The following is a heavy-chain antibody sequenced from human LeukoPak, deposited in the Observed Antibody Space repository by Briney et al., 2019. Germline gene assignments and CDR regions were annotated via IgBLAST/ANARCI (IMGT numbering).Heavy chain of an antibody. V-gene: IGHV1-46*01. CDR3: ASTYGAARHAFDI. CDR1: GYTFTSYY. Sequence: ASVKVSCKASGYTFTSYYMHWVRQAPGQGLEWMGIINPSGGSTSYAQKFQGRVTMTRDMSTSTVYMELSSLRSEDTAVYYCASTYGAARHAFDIWGQGTMVTVSS. J-gene: IGHJ3*02. D-gene: IGHD6-6*01. CDR2: INPSGGST.